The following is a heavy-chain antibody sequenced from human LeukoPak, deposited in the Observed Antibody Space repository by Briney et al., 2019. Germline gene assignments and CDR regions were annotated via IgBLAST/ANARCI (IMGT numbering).Heavy chain of an antibody. J-gene: IGHJ4*02. Sequence: GGSLRLSCAASGLTFSSYAMSWVRQAPGKGLEWVSGISGSGGRTNYADSVKGRFTISRDNSKNTLYLLMNSLRAEDTATYYCAKDQGPVVGATTFDYWGQGTLVTVSS. D-gene: IGHD1-26*01. V-gene: IGHV3-23*01. CDR1: GLTFSSYA. CDR3: AKDQGPVVGATTFDY. CDR2: ISGSGGRT.